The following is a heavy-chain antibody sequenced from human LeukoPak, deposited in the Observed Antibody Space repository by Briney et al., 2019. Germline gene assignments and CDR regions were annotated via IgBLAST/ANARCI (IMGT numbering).Heavy chain of an antibody. D-gene: IGHD2-2*01. V-gene: IGHV3-30-3*01. CDR3: ARLYVGYCSSTSCPPLDY. Sequence: GGSLRLSCAASGFTFSSYAIHWVRQAPGKGLEWVAVISYDGSNKYYADSVKGRFTISRDNSKNTLYLQMNSLRAEDTAVYYCARLYVGYCSSTSCPPLDYWGQATWSPSPQ. CDR1: GFTFSSYA. J-gene: IGHJ4*02. CDR2: ISYDGSNK.